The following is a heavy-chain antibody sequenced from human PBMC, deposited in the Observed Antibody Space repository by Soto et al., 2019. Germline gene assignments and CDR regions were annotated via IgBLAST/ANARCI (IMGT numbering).Heavy chain of an antibody. J-gene: IGHJ6*02. CDR2: IYHTGHA. CDR1: GDSITNNHW. CDR3: ASKLGPYYYGLDV. Sequence: PSETLSLTCTVYGDSITNNHWWTWVRQSQGKGPEMIGEIYHTGHANYNPSLNSRVAISVDKSKNQFSLTLNSVTAADTAVYYRASKLGPYYYGLDVWGQGTTVTVSS. D-gene: IGHD3-16*01. V-gene: IGHV4-4*02.